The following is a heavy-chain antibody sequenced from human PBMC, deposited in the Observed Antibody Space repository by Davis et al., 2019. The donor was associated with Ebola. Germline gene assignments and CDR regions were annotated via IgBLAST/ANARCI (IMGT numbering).Heavy chain of an antibody. CDR2: IYYSGST. J-gene: IGHJ6*02. Sequence: PSETLSLTCTVSGGSISSYYWSWIRQPPGKGLEWIGYIYYSGSTNYNPSLKSRVTISVDTSKNQFSLKLSSVTAADTAVYYCARGPAAILPYYYGMDVWGQGTTVTVSS. CDR1: GGSISSYY. CDR3: ARGPAAILPYYYGMDV. V-gene: IGHV4-59*08. D-gene: IGHD2-2*02.